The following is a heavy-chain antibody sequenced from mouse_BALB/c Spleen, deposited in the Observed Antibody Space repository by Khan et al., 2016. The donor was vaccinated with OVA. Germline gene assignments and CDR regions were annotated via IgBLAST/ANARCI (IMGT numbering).Heavy chain of an antibody. D-gene: IGHD4-1*01. CDR3: ASGYYAMDY. CDR1: GYTFTDYA. J-gene: IGHJ4*01. CDR2: ISTYSGNT. Sequence: QVQLKESGPELVRPGVSVKISCKGSGYTFTDYAMHWVKQSQAKSLEWIGVISTYSGNTNYNQKFKGKATMTVAKSSSTAYMELDRITTEDSAIYYCASGYYAMDYWGQGTSVTVSS. V-gene: IGHV1S137*01.